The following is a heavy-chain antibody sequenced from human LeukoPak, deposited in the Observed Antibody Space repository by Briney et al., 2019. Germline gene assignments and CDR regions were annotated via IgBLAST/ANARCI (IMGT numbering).Heavy chain of an antibody. D-gene: IGHD2-2*01. CDR3: ARWQGHCSSVTCYQPFDF. V-gene: IGHV5-51*01. CDR1: GDSFTSYW. J-gene: IGHJ5*01. Sequence: GESPKNSCNVTGDSFTSYWIGCVRQLPGTVVEWMVIIFPCISDDRCSPSFQGQVTISAYNSISTAYLQWNTVMASDTAMYYCARWQGHCSSVTCYQPFDFWGQGTPVTVSS. CDR2: IFPCISDD.